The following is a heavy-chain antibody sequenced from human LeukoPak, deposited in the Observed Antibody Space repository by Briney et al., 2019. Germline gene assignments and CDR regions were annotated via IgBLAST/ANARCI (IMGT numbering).Heavy chain of an antibody. J-gene: IGHJ5*02. D-gene: IGHD3-3*01. CDR1: GGSISSYY. CDR2: IYTSGST. CDR3: ARGSKRFLEWLLPPHWFDP. Sequence: SETLSLTCTVSGGSISSYYWSRIRQPPGKGLEWIGYIYTSGSTNYNPSLKSRVTISVDTSKNQFSLKLSSVTAADTAVYYCARGSKRFLEWLLPPHWFDPWGQGTLVTVSS. V-gene: IGHV4-4*09.